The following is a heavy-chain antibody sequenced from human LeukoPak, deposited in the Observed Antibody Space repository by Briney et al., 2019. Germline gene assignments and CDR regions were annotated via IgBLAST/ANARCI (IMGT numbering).Heavy chain of an antibody. J-gene: IGHJ4*02. CDR2: ISGDGRNI. CDR1: GFTFSSYW. CDR3: AKVSRVYCGGDCYRDLCYFDY. V-gene: IGHV3-74*01. D-gene: IGHD2-21*02. Sequence: GGSLRLSCVASGFTFSSYWMHWVRQDPRKGLVWVSRISGDGRNINYADSVRGRFTISRDNAKNTLYLQMNTLRVEDTAVYYCAKVSRVYCGGDCYRDLCYFDYWGQGTLVTVSS.